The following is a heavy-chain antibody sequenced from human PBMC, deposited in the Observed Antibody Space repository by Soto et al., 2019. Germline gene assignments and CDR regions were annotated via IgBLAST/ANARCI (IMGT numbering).Heavy chain of an antibody. V-gene: IGHV4-59*01. CDR2: FYYSGST. Sequence: SETLSLTCTVSGGSISSYYWSWIRQPPGKGLEWIGYFYYSGSTNYSPSLKSRVTISVDTSKNQFSLKLSSVTAADTAVYYCAREFSTVTNYGMDVWGQGTTVTVSS. J-gene: IGHJ6*02. CDR1: GGSISSYY. CDR3: AREFSTVTNYGMDV. D-gene: IGHD4-17*01.